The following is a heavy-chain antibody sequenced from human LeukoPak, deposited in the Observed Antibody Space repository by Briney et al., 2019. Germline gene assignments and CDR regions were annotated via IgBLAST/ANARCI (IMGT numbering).Heavy chain of an antibody. CDR2: IYYSGST. Sequence: SETLSLSCTVSGGSISSYYWSWIRQPPGKGLEWIGYIYYSGSTNYNPSLKSRVTISVDTSKNQFSLKLSSVTAADTAVYYCARVGYDSSGYFVDYWGQGTLVTVSS. J-gene: IGHJ4*02. CDR3: ARVGYDSSGYFVDY. CDR1: GGSISSYY. V-gene: IGHV4-59*01. D-gene: IGHD3-22*01.